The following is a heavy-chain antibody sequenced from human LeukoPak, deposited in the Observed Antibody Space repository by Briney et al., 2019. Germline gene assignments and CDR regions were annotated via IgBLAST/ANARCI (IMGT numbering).Heavy chain of an antibody. J-gene: IGHJ6*03. CDR2: IIPIFGTA. D-gene: IGHD2-2*01. CDR1: GGTFSSYT. Sequence: SVKVSCKASGGTFSSYTISWVRQAPGQGLEWMGRIIPIFGTANYAQKFQGRVTITTDESTSTAYMELSSLRSEDTAVYYCARGNVVVVPAAIGLDYYYYMDVWGKGTTVTVSS. CDR3: ARGNVVVVPAAIGLDYYYYMDV. V-gene: IGHV1-69*05.